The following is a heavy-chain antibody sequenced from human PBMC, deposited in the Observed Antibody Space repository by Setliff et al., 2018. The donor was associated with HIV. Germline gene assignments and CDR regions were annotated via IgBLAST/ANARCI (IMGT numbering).Heavy chain of an antibody. J-gene: IGHJ4*02. V-gene: IGHV4-31*03. CDR3: ARGVLVITHSALDY. D-gene: IGHD3-22*01. CDR2: IFYKGST. CDR1: GGSISTGDYY. Sequence: SETLSLTCTVSGGSISTGDYYWAWIRHYPGKGLEWIGYIFYKGSTFYNPSLKSRVSISVLRSTDQFFLRLNSVTAADTAVYYCARGVLVITHSALDYWGQGTLVTVSS.